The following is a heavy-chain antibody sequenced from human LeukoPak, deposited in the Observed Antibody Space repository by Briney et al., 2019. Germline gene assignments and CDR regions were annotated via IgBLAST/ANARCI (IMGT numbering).Heavy chain of an antibody. Sequence: GGSLRLSCAASGFTFSNYWMHWVRQAPGKGLVWVSRIKTDGSSTSYADSVKGRFTISRDNAKNTLYLQMNTMSAEDTAVYFCARGGTSGCLDYWGQGTLVTVSS. V-gene: IGHV3-74*01. D-gene: IGHD6-19*01. J-gene: IGHJ4*02. CDR2: IKTDGSST. CDR1: GFTFSNYW. CDR3: ARGGTSGCLDY.